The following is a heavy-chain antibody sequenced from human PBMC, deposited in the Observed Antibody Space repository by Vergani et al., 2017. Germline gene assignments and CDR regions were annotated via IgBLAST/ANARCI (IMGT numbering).Heavy chain of an antibody. CDR3: ASPDQSGSYDLTL. V-gene: IGHV4-34*10. CDR2: INHSGST. D-gene: IGHD1-26*01. J-gene: IGHJ4*02. CDR1: GGSFSGYY. Sequence: QLQLQESGPGLVKPSETLSLTCAVYGGSFSGYYWSWIRQPPGKGLEWIGEINHSGSTNYNPSLKSRVTISVDTSKNQFYLKLSSVTAADTAVYYCASPDQSGSYDLTLWGQGTLVTVSS.